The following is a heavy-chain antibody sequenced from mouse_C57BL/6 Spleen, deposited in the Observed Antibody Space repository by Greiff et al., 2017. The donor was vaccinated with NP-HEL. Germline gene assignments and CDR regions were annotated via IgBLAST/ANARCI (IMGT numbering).Heavy chain of an antibody. CDR3: ARGGYGSSYPYYFDY. V-gene: IGHV3-6*01. Sequence: EVKLEESGPGLVKPSQSLSLTCSVTGYSITSGYYWNWIRQFPGNKLEWMGYISYDGSNNYNPSLKNRISITRDTSKNQFFLKLNSVTTEDTATYYCARGGYGSSYPYYFDYWGQGTTLTVSS. D-gene: IGHD1-1*01. CDR2: ISYDGSN. CDR1: GYSITSGYY. J-gene: IGHJ2*01.